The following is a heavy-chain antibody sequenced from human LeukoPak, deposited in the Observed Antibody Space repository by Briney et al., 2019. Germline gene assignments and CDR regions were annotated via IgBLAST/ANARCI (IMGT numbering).Heavy chain of an antibody. V-gene: IGHV3-33*01. J-gene: IGHJ4*02. CDR3: ARGGWRD. Sequence: GRSLRLSCAASGFTFSSYGMHWVRQAPGKGLEWVAVIWYDGSNKYYADSVKGRFTVSRDNSKNTLYLQMNSLRAEDTAVYYCARGGWRDWGQGTLVTVSS. CDR2: IWYDGSNK. CDR1: GFTFSSYG. D-gene: IGHD5-12*01.